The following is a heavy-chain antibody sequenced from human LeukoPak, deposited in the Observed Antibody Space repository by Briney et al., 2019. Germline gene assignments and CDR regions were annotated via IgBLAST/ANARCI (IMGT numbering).Heavy chain of an antibody. V-gene: IGHV3-7*01. D-gene: IGHD7-27*01. CDR1: GFTFSGAW. J-gene: IGHJ4*02. CDR3: ARHVGISF. CDR2: IREDGTEK. Sequence: GGSLRLSCTASGFTFSGAWMTWVRQAPGKGLEWVANIREDGTEKNYVDSVKGRFTISRDNAKNSLFLQMSNLRDDDTAIYYCARHVGISFWGQGALVTVSS.